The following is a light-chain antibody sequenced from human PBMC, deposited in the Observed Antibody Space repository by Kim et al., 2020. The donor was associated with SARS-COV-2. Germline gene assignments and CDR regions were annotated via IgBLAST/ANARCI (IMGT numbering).Light chain of an antibody. CDR1: KIEERD. CDR2: RDT. J-gene: IGLJ3*02. V-gene: IGLV3-9*01. CDR3: QVWDGSAVV. Sequence: SVALGQTASMTCWGDKIEERDVLWYQQRPGQAPILVIYRDTKRPSGIPERVSGSNSGNTATLTISRFQAGDEADYYCQVWDGSAVVFGGGTQLTVL.